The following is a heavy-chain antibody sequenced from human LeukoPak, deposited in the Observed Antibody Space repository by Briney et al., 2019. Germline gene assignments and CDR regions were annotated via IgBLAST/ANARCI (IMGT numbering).Heavy chain of an antibody. Sequence: GGSLRLSCTASGFTFGDYAMSWVRQAPGKGLEWVGFIRSKAYGGTTEYAASVKGRFTISRDDSKSIAYLQMNSLKTEDTAVYYCTRSPDIVVVVAATAYYYYYMDVWGKGTTVTVSS. V-gene: IGHV3-49*04. J-gene: IGHJ6*03. CDR3: TRSPDIVVVVAATAYYYYYMDV. CDR2: IRSKAYGGTT. CDR1: GFTFGDYA. D-gene: IGHD2-15*01.